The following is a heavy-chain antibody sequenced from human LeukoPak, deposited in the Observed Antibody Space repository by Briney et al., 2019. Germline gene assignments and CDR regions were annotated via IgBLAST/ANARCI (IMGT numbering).Heavy chain of an antibody. CDR1: GFTFSNYA. V-gene: IGHV3-23*01. CDR2: ITGGGGNT. J-gene: IGHJ4*02. D-gene: IGHD3-9*01. CDR3: AKWGDYDVLTGYYVCDY. Sequence: PGGSLRLSCAASGFTFSNYAMSWVRQAPGKGLEWVSAITGGGGNTYYADSVKGRFTISRDNSKNTVFLQMNSLRAEDTAVYYCAKWGDYDVLTGYYVCDYWGQGTLVTVSS.